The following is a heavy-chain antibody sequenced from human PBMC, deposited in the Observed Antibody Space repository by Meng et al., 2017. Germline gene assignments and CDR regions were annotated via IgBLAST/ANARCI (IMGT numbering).Heavy chain of an antibody. CDR2: INTNTGNP. D-gene: IGHD2-15*01. V-gene: IGHV7-4-1*02. J-gene: IGHJ5*02. CDR1: GYPFPSHA. CDR3: ARLVAGTFGQLCDP. Sequence: QVQRVHLGSGVRKPWDSWKVSCKTSGYPFPSHAMNWVRQAPAQGLEWMGWINTNTGNPTYAQGFTGRFVFSLDTSVSTAYLQISSLKAEDTAVYYCARLVAGTFGQLCDPWGQGTLVTVFS.